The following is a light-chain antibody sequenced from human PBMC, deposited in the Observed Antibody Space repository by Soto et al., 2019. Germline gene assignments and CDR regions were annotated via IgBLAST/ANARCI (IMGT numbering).Light chain of an antibody. CDR3: QQYGSSPLT. V-gene: IGKV3-20*01. J-gene: IGKJ4*01. CDR1: QTVNNNY. Sequence: ELGLTQSPGTLSLSPGERATLSCRASQTVNNNYLAWYQQIPGQAPRLLISGASGRATGTPDRFSGSASGTDFTLTISRLEPEDFAVYYCQQYGSSPLTFGGGTKVDI. CDR2: GAS.